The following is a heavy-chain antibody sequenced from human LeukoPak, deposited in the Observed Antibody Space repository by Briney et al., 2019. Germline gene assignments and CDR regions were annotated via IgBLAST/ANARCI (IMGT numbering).Heavy chain of an antibody. D-gene: IGHD3-10*01. Sequence: PSETLSLTCTVSGGSISSSSYYWGWIRQPPGKGLEWIGSIYYSGSTYYNPSLKSRVTISVDTSKNQFSLKLSSVIAADTAVYYCARLGFGAHWFDPWGQGTLVTVSS. CDR1: GGSISSSSYY. CDR2: IYYSGST. V-gene: IGHV4-39*01. J-gene: IGHJ5*02. CDR3: ARLGFGAHWFDP.